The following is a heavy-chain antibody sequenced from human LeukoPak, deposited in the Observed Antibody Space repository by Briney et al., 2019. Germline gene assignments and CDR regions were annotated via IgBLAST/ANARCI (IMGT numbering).Heavy chain of an antibody. Sequence: GGSLRLSCAASGFTFSGYSMNWVRQAPGKGLEWVSSISSSSYIYYADSVKGRFTISRDNAKNSLYLQMNSLRAEDTAVYYCASPADCSGGSCYSNYYYYMDVWGKGTTVTVSS. CDR2: ISSSSYI. V-gene: IGHV3-21*01. CDR3: ASPADCSGGSCYSNYYYYMDV. CDR1: GFTFSGYS. D-gene: IGHD2-15*01. J-gene: IGHJ6*03.